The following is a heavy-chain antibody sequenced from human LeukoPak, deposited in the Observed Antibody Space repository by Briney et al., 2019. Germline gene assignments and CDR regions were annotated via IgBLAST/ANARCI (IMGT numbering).Heavy chain of an antibody. D-gene: IGHD5-18*01. V-gene: IGHV1-18*01. J-gene: IGHJ6*02. Sequence: ASVKVSCKASGYTFTSYGISWVRQAPGQGLEWMGLISAYNGNTNYAQKLQGRVTMTTDTSTSTAYMELRSLRSDDTAVYYCARAPSYSYGPYYYGMDVWGQGTTVAVSS. CDR2: ISAYNGNT. CDR1: GYTFTSYG. CDR3: ARAPSYSYGPYYYGMDV.